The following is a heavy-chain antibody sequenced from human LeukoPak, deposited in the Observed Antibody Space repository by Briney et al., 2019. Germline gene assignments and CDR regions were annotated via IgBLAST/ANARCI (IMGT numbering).Heavy chain of an antibody. Sequence: ASVKVSCKASGYTFTCYYMHWVRQAPGQGLEWMGWINPNSGGTNYAQKFQGRVTMTRDTSISTDYMELSRLRSDDTAVYYCAREGTTVTTRWFDPWGQGTLVTVSS. CDR3: AREGTTVTTRWFDP. CDR2: INPNSGGT. V-gene: IGHV1-2*02. J-gene: IGHJ5*02. D-gene: IGHD4-17*01. CDR1: GYTFTCYY.